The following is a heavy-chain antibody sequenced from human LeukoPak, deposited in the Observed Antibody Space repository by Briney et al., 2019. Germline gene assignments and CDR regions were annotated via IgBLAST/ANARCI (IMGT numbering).Heavy chain of an antibody. V-gene: IGHV1-18*01. CDR3: ARDAMVRGIYYYYGMDV. CDR2: ISAYSGNT. J-gene: IGHJ6*02. Sequence: ASVKVSCKASGYTFTSYGISWVRQAPGQGLEGMGWISAYSGNTNYAQKLQGRVTMTTDTSTSTAYMELRSLRSDDTAVYYCARDAMVRGIYYYYGMDVWGQGTTVTVSS. D-gene: IGHD3-10*01. CDR1: GYTFTSYG.